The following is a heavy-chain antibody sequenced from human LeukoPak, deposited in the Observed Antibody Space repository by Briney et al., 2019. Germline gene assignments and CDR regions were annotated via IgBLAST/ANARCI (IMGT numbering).Heavy chain of an antibody. CDR3: AKSGYNRFDY. D-gene: IGHD5-24*01. CDR2: IKQDGSET. J-gene: IGHJ4*02. CDR1: GFTLSNYW. Sequence: PGGSLRLSCAASGFTLSNYWMSWVRQAPGKGLEWVANIKQDGSETYYVDSVRGRFTFSRDNAENSVYLQMNSLRADDTAVYYCAKSGYNRFDYWGQGTLVTVSS. V-gene: IGHV3-7*03.